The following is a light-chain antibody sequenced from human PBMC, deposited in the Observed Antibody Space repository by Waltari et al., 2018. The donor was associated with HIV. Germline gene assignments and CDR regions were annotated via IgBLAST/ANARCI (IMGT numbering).Light chain of an antibody. CDR3: CSYAGSLLYV. Sequence: QSALTQPRSVSGSRGQSVTISCTGTTRDVGGYNSVTWYQQHPGKAPKLMIYDVSKRPSGVPDRFSGSKSGNTASLTISGLQAEDEADYYCCSYAGSLLYVFGTGTKVTVL. CDR1: TRDVGGYNS. V-gene: IGLV2-11*01. CDR2: DVS. J-gene: IGLJ1*01.